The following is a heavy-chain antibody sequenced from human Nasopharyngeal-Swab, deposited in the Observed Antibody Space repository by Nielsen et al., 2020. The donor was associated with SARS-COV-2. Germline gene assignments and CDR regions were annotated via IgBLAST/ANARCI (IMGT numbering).Heavy chain of an antibody. CDR3: ARIAVAALNDWYFDL. CDR1: GGSISSSSYY. V-gene: IGHV4-61*05. J-gene: IGHJ2*01. D-gene: IGHD6-19*01. Sequence: SETLSLTCTVSGGSISSSSYYWGWIRQPPGKGLEWIGYIYYSGSTNYNPSLKSRVTISVDTSKNQFSLKLSSVTAADTAVYYCARIAVAALNDWYFDLWGRGTLVTVSS. CDR2: IYYSGST.